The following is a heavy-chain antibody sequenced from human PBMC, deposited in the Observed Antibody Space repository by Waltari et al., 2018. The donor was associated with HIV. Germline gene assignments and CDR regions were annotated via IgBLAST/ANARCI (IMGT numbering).Heavy chain of an antibody. Sequence: EVQLVESGGGLVQPGGSLRLSCAASGFTVSSNYMSWVRQAPWKGGWWVSVIYSGSSTYYADSVKGRFTISRDNSKNTLYLQMNSLRAEDTAVYYCARDFGTAMATDYWGQGTLVTVSS. D-gene: IGHD5-18*01. CDR2: IYSGSST. J-gene: IGHJ4*02. CDR3: ARDFGTAMATDY. V-gene: IGHV3-66*01. CDR1: GFTVSSNY.